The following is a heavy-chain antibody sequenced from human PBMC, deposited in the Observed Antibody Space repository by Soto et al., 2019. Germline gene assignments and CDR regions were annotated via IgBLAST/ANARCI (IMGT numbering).Heavy chain of an antibody. CDR3: AREVYGDYPKY. CDR2: ISYDGSNK. D-gene: IGHD4-17*01. Sequence: QVQLVESGGGVVQRGGSLRLSCVASGFTLSAYAMHWVRQAPGKGLEWVAVISYDGSNKYYADSVKGRFTISRDNSKNTLCLQMNRLRTEETSVYYFAREVYGDYPKYWGQGTLVTVSS. J-gene: IGHJ4*02. V-gene: IGHV3-30-3*01. CDR1: GFTLSAYA.